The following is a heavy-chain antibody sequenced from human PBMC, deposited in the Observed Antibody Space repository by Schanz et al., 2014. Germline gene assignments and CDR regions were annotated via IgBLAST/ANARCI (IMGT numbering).Heavy chain of an antibody. CDR2: ISSGGGST. CDR1: GFTFSSYC. CDR3: ARPALWFGDNCFDP. Sequence: EVQLVESGGGLVQPGGSLRLSCAASGFTFSSYCMHWVRQVPGKGLVWVSSISSGGGSTYYADSVKGRFTISRDNSKNTLYLQMNSLRAEDTAVYYCARPALWFGDNCFDPWGQGTLVTVSS. V-gene: IGHV3-74*01. D-gene: IGHD3-10*01. J-gene: IGHJ5*02.